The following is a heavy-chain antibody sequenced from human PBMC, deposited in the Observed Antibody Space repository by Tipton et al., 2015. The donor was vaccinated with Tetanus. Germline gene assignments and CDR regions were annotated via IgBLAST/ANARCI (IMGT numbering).Heavy chain of an antibody. Sequence: SLRLSCEASGFTFSSRWMSWVRQVPGKGLEWVANINQDGSAEFYVDSVKGRFTISRDNSKNSLSLQMNSLRADDTAVYYCVRRWFGTQYYFGMDVWGQGTTVTVSS. J-gene: IGHJ6*02. V-gene: IGHV3-7*01. D-gene: IGHD2/OR15-2a*01. CDR2: INQDGSAE. CDR1: GFTFSSRW. CDR3: VRRWFGTQYYFGMDV.